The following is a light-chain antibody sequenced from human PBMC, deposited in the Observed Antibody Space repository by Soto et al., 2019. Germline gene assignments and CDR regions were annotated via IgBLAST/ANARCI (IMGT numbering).Light chain of an antibody. V-gene: IGKV3-11*01. Sequence: EVVLTQSPAILSLSPGERATLSCRASQSVKSSLAWYQQKPGQPPRLLILDASHSATGIPARFSGSGSGTDFTLTISSLEPEDVAVYFCQQRRNWPPVTFGGGNK. J-gene: IGKJ4*01. CDR1: QSVKSS. CDR3: QQRRNWPPVT. CDR2: DAS.